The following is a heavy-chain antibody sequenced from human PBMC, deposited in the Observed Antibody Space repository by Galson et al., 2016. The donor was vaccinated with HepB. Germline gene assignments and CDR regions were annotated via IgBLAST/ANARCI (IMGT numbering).Heavy chain of an antibody. Sequence: SVKVSCKASGYTFTAYYMHWVRQAPGQGLEWMGWINPNSGDTTYAQKFQGRVTMTRDTSISTAYMDLSRLASDDTAVYYCASPYSSRWSPYFHHWGQGTLVTVSS. D-gene: IGHD6-19*01. V-gene: IGHV1-2*02. CDR1: GYTFTAYY. CDR3: ASPYSSRWSPYFHH. J-gene: IGHJ1*01. CDR2: INPNSGDT.